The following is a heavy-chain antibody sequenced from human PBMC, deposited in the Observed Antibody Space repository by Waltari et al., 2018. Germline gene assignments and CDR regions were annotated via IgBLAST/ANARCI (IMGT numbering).Heavy chain of an antibody. CDR1: GYLFTNFY. J-gene: IGHJ4*02. CDR2: IHPSDGDI. CDR3: MGAPSVDY. D-gene: IGHD3-16*01. Sequence: QVILKQSGAELKRPGASVKVSCETSGYLFTNFYLHWVRQAPGQGLEWIGWIHPSDGDIKYAQKFRDRVILTRDTSSNTAYMELRSLTIDDTAVYYCMGAPSVDYWGQGSLITVSS. V-gene: IGHV1-2*02.